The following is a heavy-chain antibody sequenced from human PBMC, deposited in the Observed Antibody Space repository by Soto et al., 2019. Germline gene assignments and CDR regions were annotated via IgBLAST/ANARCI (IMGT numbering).Heavy chain of an antibody. CDR1: GGTFSSYA. CDR3: ARGGFSITMIAGYFDY. CDR2: IIPIFGTA. Sequence: QVQLVQSGAEVKKPGSSVKVSCKASGGTFSSYAISWVRQAPGQGLEWMGGIIPIFGTANYAQKFQGRVTITADESTSTAYMELSRLRSEDTAVYYCARGGFSITMIAGYFDYWGQGTLVTVSS. V-gene: IGHV1-69*01. D-gene: IGHD3-22*01. J-gene: IGHJ4*02.